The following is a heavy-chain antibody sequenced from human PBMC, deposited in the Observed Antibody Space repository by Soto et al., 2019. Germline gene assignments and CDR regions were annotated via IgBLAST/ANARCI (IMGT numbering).Heavy chain of an antibody. D-gene: IGHD3-16*01. CDR2: ISPYTGNT. CDR1: GYIFVNYG. V-gene: IGHV1-18*01. Sequence: QVQLVQSGDEVKKPGASVKVSCKASGYIFVNYGIAWVRQAPRQGLEWMGWISPYTGNTHSARKVQGRLTMTTDTSTSTAYMDMGSLTSDDTAVYYCVMVDNYVTPTPQDVWGKGTTVTVSS. J-gene: IGHJ6*04. CDR3: VMVDNYVTPTPQDV.